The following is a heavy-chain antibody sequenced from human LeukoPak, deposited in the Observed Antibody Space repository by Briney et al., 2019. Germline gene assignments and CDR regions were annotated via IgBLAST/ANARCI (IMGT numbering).Heavy chain of an antibody. D-gene: IGHD3-9*01. V-gene: IGHV3-23*01. CDR2: ISGSGGST. CDR1: GFTFSSYA. Sequence: PGGSLRLSCAASGFTFSSYAMSWVRQAPGKGLEWVSAISGSGGSTYYADSVKGRFTISRDNSKNTLYLQMNSLRAEDTAVYYCAKASRYYDILTLDHWGQGTLVTVSS. CDR3: AKASRYYDILTLDH. J-gene: IGHJ4*02.